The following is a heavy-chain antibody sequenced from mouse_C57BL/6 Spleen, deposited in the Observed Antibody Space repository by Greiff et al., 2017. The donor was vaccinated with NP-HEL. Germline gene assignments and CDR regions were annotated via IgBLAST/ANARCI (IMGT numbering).Heavy chain of an antibody. CDR3: ARRTYYSNYYAMDY. CDR2: ISDGGSYT. CDR1: GFTFSSYA. V-gene: IGHV5-4*03. Sequence: EVKLQESGGGLVKPGGSLKLSCAASGFTFSSYAMSWVRQTPEKRLEWVATISDGGSYTYYPDNVKGRFTISRDNAKNNLYLQMSHLKSEDTAMYYCARRTYYSNYYAMDYWGQGTSVTVSS. J-gene: IGHJ4*01. D-gene: IGHD2-5*01.